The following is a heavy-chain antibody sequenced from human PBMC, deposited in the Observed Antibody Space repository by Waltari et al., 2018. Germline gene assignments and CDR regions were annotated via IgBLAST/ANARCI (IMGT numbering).Heavy chain of an antibody. J-gene: IGHJ4*02. V-gene: IGHV4-4*02. Sequence: QVQLQGSGPRLVKPSETLFLTCAMSGDSVNSDSWWTWVRQRQGETLEWIAETFHNGRSHDNPSLQSRVTILLDKSKNQFSLEMKYVTAADTAVYYWARGGEYVWKVWGQGALVIVSS. CDR2: TFHNGRS. CDR3: ARGGEYVWKV. CDR1: GDSVNSDSW. D-gene: IGHD3-16*01.